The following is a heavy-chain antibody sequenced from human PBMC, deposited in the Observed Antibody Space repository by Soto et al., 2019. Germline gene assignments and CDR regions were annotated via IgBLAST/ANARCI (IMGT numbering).Heavy chain of an antibody. J-gene: IGHJ5*02. Sequence: ASVKVSCKASGGTFSSYTISWVRQAPGQGLEWMGRIIPILGIANYAQKFQGRVTITADKSTSTAYMELSSLRSEDTAVYYCARTHRDSSSWYSIRGGWFDPWGQGTLVTVSS. V-gene: IGHV1-69*02. CDR2: IIPILGIA. D-gene: IGHD6-13*01. CDR3: ARTHRDSSSWYSIRGGWFDP. CDR1: GGTFSSYT.